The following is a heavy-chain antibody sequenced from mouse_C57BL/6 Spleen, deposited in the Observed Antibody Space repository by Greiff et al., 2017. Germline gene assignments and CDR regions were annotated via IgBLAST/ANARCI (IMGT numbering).Heavy chain of an antibody. CDR3: SRGGGTTVVFDY. V-gene: IGHV5-4*03. J-gene: IGHJ2*01. D-gene: IGHD1-1*01. Sequence: EVKLVESGGGLVKPGGSLKLSCAASGFTFSSYAMPWVRQTPEKRLEWVATISDGGSYTYYPDNVKGRFTISRDNAKNNLYLQMSHLKSEDAAMYYCSRGGGTTVVFDYWGQGTTLTVSS. CDR1: GFTFSSYA. CDR2: ISDGGSYT.